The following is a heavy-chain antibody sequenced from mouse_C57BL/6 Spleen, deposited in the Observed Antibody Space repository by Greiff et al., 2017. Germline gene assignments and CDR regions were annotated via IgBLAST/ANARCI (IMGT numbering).Heavy chain of an antibody. D-gene: IGHD2-4*01. J-gene: IGHJ3*01. CDR1: GFSFNTYA. V-gene: IGHV10-1*01. CDR3: VRQGDDYDGFAY. Sequence: GGLVQPKGSLKLSCAASGFSFNTYAMNWVRQAPGKGLEWVARIRSKSNNYATYYADSVKDRFTISRDDSESMLYLQMNNLKTEDTAMYYCVRQGDDYDGFAYWGQGTLVTVSA. CDR2: IRSKSNNYAT.